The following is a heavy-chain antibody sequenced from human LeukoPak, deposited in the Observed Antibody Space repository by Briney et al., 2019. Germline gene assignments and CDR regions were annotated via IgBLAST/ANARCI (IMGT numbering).Heavy chain of an antibody. CDR1: GFTFSNYW. J-gene: IGHJ1*01. CDR3: ARAPSEIGGYYPEYFRH. CDR2: IKNDGRT. Sequence: PGGSLRLSCAAAGFTFSNYWMHWVRQAPGKGLVWVSRIKNDGRTNYADSVKGRFTISRDNAKNTVSLQMNSLRAEDTGVYYCARAPSEIGGYYPEYFRHWGQGTLVTVSS. D-gene: IGHD3-22*01. V-gene: IGHV3-74*01.